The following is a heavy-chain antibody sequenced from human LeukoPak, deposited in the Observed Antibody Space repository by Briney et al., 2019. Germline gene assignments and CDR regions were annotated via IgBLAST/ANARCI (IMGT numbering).Heavy chain of an antibody. J-gene: IGHJ4*02. D-gene: IGHD3-10*01. CDR3: ARMLWFGESEFDY. CDR2: ISSSGSTI. V-gene: IGHV3-48*03. CDR1: GFTFDDYA. Sequence: GRSLRLSCAASGFTFDDYAMHWVRQAPGKGLEWVSYISSSGSTIYYADSVKGRFTISRDNAKNSLYLQMNSLRAEDTAVYYCARMLWFGESEFDYWGQGTLVTVSS.